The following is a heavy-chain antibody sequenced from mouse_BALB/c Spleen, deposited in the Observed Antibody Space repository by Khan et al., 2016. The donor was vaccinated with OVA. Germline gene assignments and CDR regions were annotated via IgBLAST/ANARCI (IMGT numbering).Heavy chain of an antibody. D-gene: IGHD2-14*01. J-gene: IGHJ3*01. V-gene: IGHV5-6*01. Sequence: EVELVESGGDLVKPGGSLKLSYAASGFTFSNYAMSWVRQTPDKRLGWVATISSAGSYTYYPDSVKGRFTISRDNAKNTLYLQLSSLTSEDTAMYYCARRGYDEAWFAYWGHGTLVTVSA. CDR3: ARRGYDEAWFAY. CDR1: GFTFSNYA. CDR2: ISSAGSYT.